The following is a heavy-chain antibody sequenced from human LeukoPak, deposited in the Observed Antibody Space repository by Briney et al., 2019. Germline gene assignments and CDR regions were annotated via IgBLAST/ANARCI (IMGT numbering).Heavy chain of an antibody. CDR2: IKQDGSLK. CDR1: GFTLSSFW. D-gene: IGHD3-9*01. Sequence: GGSLRLSCAASSGFTLSSFWMTWVRQAPGKGLEWVANIKQDGSLKNYVDSLKGRFTISRDNAKNSVYLQMSSLRVEDTAVYYCASNNDWRFDYWGQGTLVTVSS. CDR3: ASNNDWRFDY. J-gene: IGHJ4*02. V-gene: IGHV3-7*01.